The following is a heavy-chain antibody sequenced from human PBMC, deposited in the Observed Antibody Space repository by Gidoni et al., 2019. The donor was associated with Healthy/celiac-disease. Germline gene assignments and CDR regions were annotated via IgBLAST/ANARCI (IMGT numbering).Heavy chain of an antibody. J-gene: IGHJ6*02. CDR1: GGTFSSYA. Sequence: QVQLVQSGAEVKKPGSSVKVSCKASGGTFSSYAISWVRQAPGQGLEWMGGIIPIFGTANYAQKFQGRVTITADESTSTAYMELSSLRSEDTAVYYCARVTLSEYSYGYFYYGMDVWGQGTTVTVSS. V-gene: IGHV1-69*01. CDR3: ARVTLSEYSYGYFYYGMDV. CDR2: IIPIFGTA. D-gene: IGHD5-18*01.